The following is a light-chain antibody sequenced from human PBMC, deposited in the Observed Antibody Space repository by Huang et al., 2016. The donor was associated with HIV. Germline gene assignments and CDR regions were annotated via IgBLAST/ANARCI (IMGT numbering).Light chain of an antibody. Sequence: DIVMTQSPDSLAVSLGERATINCKSSQTVLYSPNNKNYLAWYQQKPGQPPKLLIYWASTRDSGVPDRFSGSGSGTDFTLTISSLQAEDVAVYYCQQYYSNPWGFGQGTKVEIK. V-gene: IGKV4-1*01. CDR3: QQYYSNPWG. J-gene: IGKJ1*01. CDR1: QTVLYSPNNKNY. CDR2: WAS.